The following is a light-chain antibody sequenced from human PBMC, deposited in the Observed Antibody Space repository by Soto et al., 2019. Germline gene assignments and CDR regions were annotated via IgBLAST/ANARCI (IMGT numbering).Light chain of an antibody. J-gene: IGKJ1*01. CDR2: KAS. CDR3: QHYNSYSEA. Sequence: DIQMTQSPSTLSASVGDRVAITCRASQSIGSWVAWYQQKPGKAPKVLISKASTLESEVPARFSGSGSGTEFTLTISSLQPDDFATYYCQHYNSYSEAFGQGTKVDIK. V-gene: IGKV1-5*03. CDR1: QSIGSW.